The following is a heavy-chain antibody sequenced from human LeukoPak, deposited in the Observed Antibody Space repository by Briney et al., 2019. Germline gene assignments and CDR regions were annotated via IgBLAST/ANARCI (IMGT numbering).Heavy chain of an antibody. V-gene: IGHV4-34*01. CDR2: INHSGST. CDR1: GGSFSGYY. CDR3: ARKGYYDFWSGYYTDDAFDI. D-gene: IGHD3-3*01. Sequence: SETLSLTCAVHGGSFSGYYWSWIRQPPGKGLEWIGEINHSGSTNNNPSLKSRVTISVDTSKNQFSLKLSSVTAADTAVYYCARKGYYDFWSGYYTDDAFDIWGQGTMVTVSS. J-gene: IGHJ3*02.